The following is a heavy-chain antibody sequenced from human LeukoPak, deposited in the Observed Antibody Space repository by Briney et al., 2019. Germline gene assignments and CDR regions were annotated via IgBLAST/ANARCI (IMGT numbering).Heavy chain of an antibody. V-gene: IGHV3-33*01. Sequence: HPGGSLRLSCAASGFTFSSYGMHWVRQAPGKGLEWVAVIWYDGSNKYYADSVKGRFTISRDNSKNTLYLQMDSLSAEDTAVYYCAREKYVDTAMVTSYFDYWGQGTLVTVSS. CDR2: IWYDGSNK. J-gene: IGHJ4*02. D-gene: IGHD5-18*01. CDR1: GFTFSSYG. CDR3: AREKYVDTAMVTSYFDY.